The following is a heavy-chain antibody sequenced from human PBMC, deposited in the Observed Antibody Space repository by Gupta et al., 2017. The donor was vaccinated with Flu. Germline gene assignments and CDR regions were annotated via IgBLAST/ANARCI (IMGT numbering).Heavy chain of an antibody. CDR1: GGTFSSYA. V-gene: IGHV1-69*01. J-gene: IGHJ6*02. Sequence: QVQLVQSGAEVKKPGSSVKVPCKASGGTFSSYALTWVRQAPGQGLEWMGGIIPILGTANYAQKFQGRVTITADESASTACMELSSLRSEDTAVYYCARDGYSGYDYVGIAAAGSSSDYYYGMDVWGQGTTVTVSS. CDR2: IIPILGTA. CDR3: ARDGYSGYDYVGIAAAGSSSDYYYGMDV. D-gene: IGHD5-12*01.